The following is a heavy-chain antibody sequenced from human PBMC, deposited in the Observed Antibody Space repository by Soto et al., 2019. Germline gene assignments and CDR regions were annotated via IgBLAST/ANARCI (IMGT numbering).Heavy chain of an antibody. Sequence: EVQLVESGGDLVQPGGSLRLSCAASGFTVNNNYLSWVRQAPGKGLEWVSVIYSGGATYYADSVKGRFTLSRDNSKNTLYLQMNSLRAEDTAVYYCARGAHGAGDYVYWGQGTLVTVSS. J-gene: IGHJ4*02. D-gene: IGHD4-17*01. CDR1: GFTVNNNY. CDR3: ARGAHGAGDYVY. CDR2: IYSGGAT. V-gene: IGHV3-66*01.